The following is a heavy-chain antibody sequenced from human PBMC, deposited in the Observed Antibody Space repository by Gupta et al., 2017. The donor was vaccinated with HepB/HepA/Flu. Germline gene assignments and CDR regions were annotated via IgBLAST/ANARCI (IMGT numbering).Heavy chain of an antibody. Sequence: QVQLVESGGGVVQPGRSLRLSCAASGFPFRSYGMHWVRQAPGKGLEWVVVIWYDGRNEYYADSVKDRITISRDTSKNLYLQMNSLRAEDTAMYYCARDLTGYSYGVDVWGQGTLVTVSS. J-gene: IGHJ4*02. V-gene: IGHV3-33*01. CDR1: GFPFRSYG. CDR2: IWYDGRNE. D-gene: IGHD5-18*01. CDR3: ARDLTGYSYGVDV.